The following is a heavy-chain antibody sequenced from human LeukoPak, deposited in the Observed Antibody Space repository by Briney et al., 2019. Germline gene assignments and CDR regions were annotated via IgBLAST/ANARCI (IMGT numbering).Heavy chain of an antibody. Sequence: GRSLRLSCAASGFTFSIYGIYWVRQAPGKGLKGGAVIWYDGSNKYYANSVKGRFTISRDNSKNTLYLQMNNLRADDTAVYYCARDQAVTPLDYWGQGTLVTVSS. D-gene: IGHD4-17*01. CDR1: GFTFSIYG. CDR3: ARDQAVTPLDY. V-gene: IGHV3-33*07. J-gene: IGHJ4*02. CDR2: IWYDGSNK.